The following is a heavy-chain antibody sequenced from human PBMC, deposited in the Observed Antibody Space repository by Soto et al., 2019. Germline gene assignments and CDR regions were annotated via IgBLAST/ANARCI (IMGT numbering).Heavy chain of an antibody. CDR2: INHSGST. D-gene: IGHD2-2*01. CDR3: ARGPKYCSSTSCYVELIHNWFDP. J-gene: IGHJ5*02. Sequence: PSETLSLTCAVYGGSFSGYYWSWIRQPPGKGLEWIGEINHSGSTNYNPSLKSRVTISVDTSKNQFSLKLSSVTAADTAVYYCARGPKYCSSTSCYVELIHNWFDPWGQGTLVTVSS. V-gene: IGHV4-34*01. CDR1: GGSFSGYY.